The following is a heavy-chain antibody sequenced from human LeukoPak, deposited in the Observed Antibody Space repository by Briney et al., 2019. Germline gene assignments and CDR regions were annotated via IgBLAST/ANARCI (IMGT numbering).Heavy chain of an antibody. CDR3: AKEQQLWLLGYFDY. CDR1: GFTFSSYA. D-gene: IGHD5-18*01. J-gene: IGHJ4*02. Sequence: GRSLRLSCTTSGFTFSSYAMSWVRQAPGKGLEWVSTISGSGGSTDYAESVKGRFTISRDNSKNTLYLQMNSLRAEDTAVYYCAKEQQLWLLGYFDYWGQGALVTVSS. CDR2: ISGSGGST. V-gene: IGHV3-23*01.